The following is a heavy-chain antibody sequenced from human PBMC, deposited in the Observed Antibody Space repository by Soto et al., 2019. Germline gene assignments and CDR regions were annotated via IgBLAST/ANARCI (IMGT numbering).Heavy chain of an antibody. CDR3: ARGRRVTTVIAPIDY. V-gene: IGHV3-33*01. CDR2: IWRDGSNK. CDR1: GFTFSSYG. Sequence: GGSLRLSCAASGFTFSSYGMHWVRQAPGMGLEWVAVIWRDGSNKYYADSVRGRFSISRDNSKNTLYLQMNSLRAEDTAVYYCARGRRVTTVIAPIDYWGQGSLVTVSS. J-gene: IGHJ4*02. D-gene: IGHD4-17*01.